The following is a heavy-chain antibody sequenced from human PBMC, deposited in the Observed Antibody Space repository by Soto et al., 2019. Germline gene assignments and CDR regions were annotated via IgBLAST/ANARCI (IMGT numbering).Heavy chain of an antibody. J-gene: IGHJ3*02. D-gene: IGHD6-25*01. CDR1: GGTFSSYA. Sequence: ASVKVSCKASGGTFSSYAISWVRQAPGQGLEWMGGIIPIFGTANYAQKFQGRVTITADESTGTAYMELSSLRSEDTAVYYCAREGQRAFDIWGQGTMVTVSS. CDR2: IIPIFGTA. CDR3: AREGQRAFDI. V-gene: IGHV1-69*13.